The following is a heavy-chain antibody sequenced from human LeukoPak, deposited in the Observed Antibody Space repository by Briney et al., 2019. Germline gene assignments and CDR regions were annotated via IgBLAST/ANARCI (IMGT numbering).Heavy chain of an antibody. J-gene: IGHJ3*01. V-gene: IGHV3-7*03. CDR2: IKQDGSEK. Sequence: GGSLRLSCAAFGFTFSSYWMSWVRQAPGKGLEWVANIKQDGSEKYYVDSVKGRFTISRDNAKNSLYLQMNSLRAEDTAVYYCAKVYRDNGDYFAFNVWGQGSMVTVSS. CDR3: AKVYRDNGDYFAFNV. CDR1: GFTFSSYW. D-gene: IGHD4-17*01.